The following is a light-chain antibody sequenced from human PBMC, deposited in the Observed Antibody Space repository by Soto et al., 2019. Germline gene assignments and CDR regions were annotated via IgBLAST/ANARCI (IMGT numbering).Light chain of an antibody. V-gene: IGLV1-40*01. Sequence: SVPRHPPAVSGAPGQRVSISCTGSNSSIWAGYDVHLYLQLPGTAPRLLVYTNNNRPSGLPNRCCASRSVTSASLVIIGLQAEDEAVYYSQSYESRLSAYVFASGTKVTVL. J-gene: IGLJ1*01. CDR1: NSSIWAGYD. CDR2: TNN. CDR3: QSYESRLSAYV.